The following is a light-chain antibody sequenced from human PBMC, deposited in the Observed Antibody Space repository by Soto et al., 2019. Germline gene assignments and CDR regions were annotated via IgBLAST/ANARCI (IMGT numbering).Light chain of an antibody. V-gene: IGKV1-5*03. Sequence: DIQMTQSPSTLSASVGDIVIIICXASQSISSWLAWYQQKPGKAPKLLIYKASSLESGVPSRFSGSGSGTEFTLTIRSLQPDDFATYYCQQYNSYLWTSGQGTKVDIK. CDR1: QSISSW. CDR3: QQYNSYLWT. J-gene: IGKJ1*01. CDR2: KAS.